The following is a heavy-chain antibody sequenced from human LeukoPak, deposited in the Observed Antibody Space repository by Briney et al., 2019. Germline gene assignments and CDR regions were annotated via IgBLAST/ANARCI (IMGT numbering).Heavy chain of an antibody. J-gene: IGHJ4*02. Sequence: GGSLRLSCAASGFTFNSYWMSWVRQVPGKGLEWVANINRDRSENYYVDSVKGRFTISRDNAKNSLYLQMNSLRAEDTAVYYCARDQVGSSYYWGQGTLVTVSS. CDR3: ARDQVGSSYY. CDR1: GFTFNSYW. CDR2: INRDRSEN. V-gene: IGHV3-7*01. D-gene: IGHD6-6*01.